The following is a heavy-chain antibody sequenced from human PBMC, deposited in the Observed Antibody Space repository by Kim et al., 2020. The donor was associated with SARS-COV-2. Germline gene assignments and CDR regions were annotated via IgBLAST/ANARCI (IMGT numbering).Heavy chain of an antibody. CDR2: INAGNGNT. CDR3: ARVRRYYDSSGSDAFDI. D-gene: IGHD3-22*01. V-gene: IGHV1-3*01. CDR1: GYTFTSYA. J-gene: IGHJ3*02. Sequence: ASVKVSCKASGYTFTSYAMHWVRQAPGQRLEWMGWINAGNGNTKYSQKFQGRVTITRDTSASTAYMELSSLRSEDTAVYYCARVRRYYDSSGSDAFDIWGQGTMVTVSS.